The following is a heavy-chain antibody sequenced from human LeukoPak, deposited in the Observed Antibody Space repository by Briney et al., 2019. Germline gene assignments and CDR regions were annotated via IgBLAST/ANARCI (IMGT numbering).Heavy chain of an antibody. CDR1: GGSFSVYY. Sequence: SGTLSLTCAVYGGSFSVYYWSWIRQPPGKGLEWIGEVSRGGSTKYSPSLKSRVTISLDTSNNQVSLKLSSVTAADTAMYYCGLSTTRATTRTIDYWGQGTLVTVSS. J-gene: IGHJ4*02. V-gene: IGHV4-34*01. CDR2: VSRGGST. D-gene: IGHD4-17*01. CDR3: GLSTTRATTRTIDY.